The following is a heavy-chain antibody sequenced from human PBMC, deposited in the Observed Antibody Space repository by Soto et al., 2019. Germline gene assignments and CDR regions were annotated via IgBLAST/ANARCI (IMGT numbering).Heavy chain of an antibody. CDR1: GRTFSTYA. CDR2: ILPVIGTA. J-gene: IGHJ3*02. D-gene: IGHD2-15*01. V-gene: IGHV1-69*12. CDR3: PRGHEYGGTTDKFVI. Sequence: QVQLVQSGAEVKKPGSSVKVSCRASGRTFSTYAMAWLRQAPGQGLEWMGGILPVIGTADYAPKFQGRVTIPAEESANTPELELRSLTTQDTAVYYSPRGHEYGGTTDKFVIWGQGKLVTVSS.